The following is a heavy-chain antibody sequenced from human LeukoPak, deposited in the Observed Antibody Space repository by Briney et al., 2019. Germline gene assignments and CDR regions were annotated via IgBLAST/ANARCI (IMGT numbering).Heavy chain of an antibody. Sequence: GGSLRLSCAASGATFSTDAMHWVRQAPGKGLEWVAVISDDGSKIYYADSVKGRFTISRDNSKNTLYLQINSLRHDDTAVYYCAREPPRTSGPGSFYNAVDPLDSWGHGSLVTVSS. CDR1: GATFSTDA. V-gene: IGHV3-30*04. CDR3: AREPPRTSGPGSFYNAVDPLDS. CDR2: ISDDGSKI. D-gene: IGHD3-10*01. J-gene: IGHJ5*01.